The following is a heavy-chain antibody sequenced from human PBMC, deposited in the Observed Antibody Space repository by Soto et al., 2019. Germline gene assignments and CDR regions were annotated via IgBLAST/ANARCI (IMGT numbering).Heavy chain of an antibody. J-gene: IGHJ4*02. D-gene: IGHD3-16*01. CDR3: ASLYYYTFTQYFAY. Sequence: QVQLVESGGGVVQPGKSLRLSCAASGFTFSNYAMHWVRQAPGKGLEWVAVISFDEINKYYADSVKGRFTISRDNSKNTLFLQMNSLRAQDTAVYYCASLYYYTFTQYFAYWGRGTLVTVSS. CDR2: ISFDEINK. CDR1: GFTFSNYA. V-gene: IGHV3-30-3*01.